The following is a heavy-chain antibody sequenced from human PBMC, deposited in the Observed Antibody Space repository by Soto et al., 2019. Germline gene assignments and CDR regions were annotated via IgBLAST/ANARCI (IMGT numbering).Heavy chain of an antibody. CDR3: ARGIQLLGGQVDY. V-gene: IGHV1-69*02. Sequence: QVQLVQSGAEVKKPGSSVKVSCKASGGTFSSYTISWVRQAPGQGLEWMGRIIPILGIANYAQKFQGRVTITADKSTSTADMELSSLRSEDTAVYYCARGIQLLGGQVDYWGQGTLVTVSS. D-gene: IGHD5-18*01. J-gene: IGHJ4*02. CDR2: IIPILGIA. CDR1: GGTFSSYT.